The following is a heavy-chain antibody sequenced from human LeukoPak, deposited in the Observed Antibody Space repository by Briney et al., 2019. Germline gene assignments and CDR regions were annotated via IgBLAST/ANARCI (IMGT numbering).Heavy chain of an antibody. CDR1: LLAPSGVT. CDR2: IRYDGTNK. J-gene: IGHJ4*02. V-gene: IGHV3-30*02. CDR3: AKVSWWAFTN. Sequence: GGSLRLSCAASLLAPSGVTMRWVRQAPGKGLEWVAFIRYDGTNKYYADSVRGRFTISRDNSKNTLYLQMNSLRAEDTAVYKCAKVSWWAFTNWGQGTLVTVSS. D-gene: IGHD2-15*01.